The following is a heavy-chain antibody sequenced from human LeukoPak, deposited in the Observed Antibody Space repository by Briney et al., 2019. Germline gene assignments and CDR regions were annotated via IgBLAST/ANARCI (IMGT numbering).Heavy chain of an antibody. CDR2: ISSSSSYI. Sequence: GGSLRLSCAASGFTFSSYSMNWVRQAPGKGLEWVSSISSSSSYIYYADSVKGRFTISRDNAKNSLYLQMNSLRAEDTAVYYCARRNYGSGSYPIGSDYGMDVWGQGTTVTVSS. CDR1: GFTFSSYS. CDR3: ARRNYGSGSYPIGSDYGMDV. D-gene: IGHD3-10*01. V-gene: IGHV3-21*01. J-gene: IGHJ6*02.